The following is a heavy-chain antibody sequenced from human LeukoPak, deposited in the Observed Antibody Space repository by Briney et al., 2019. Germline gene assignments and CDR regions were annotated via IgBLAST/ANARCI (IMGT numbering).Heavy chain of an antibody. CDR1: GGSISSSSYY. Sequence: PSETLSLTCTVSGGSISSSSYYWGWLRQPPGKGLEWIGSFYYSGSTYYNPSLKSRVTISVDTSKSQFSLKLSSVTAADTAVYYCARKQWVMYYFDSWGQGTLVTVSS. J-gene: IGHJ4*02. CDR2: FYYSGST. CDR3: ARKQWVMYYFDS. D-gene: IGHD6-19*01. V-gene: IGHV4-39*01.